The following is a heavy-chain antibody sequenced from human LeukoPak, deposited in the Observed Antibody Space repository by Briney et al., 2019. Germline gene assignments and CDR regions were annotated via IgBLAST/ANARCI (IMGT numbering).Heavy chain of an antibody. CDR3: ARRLGSSADGILKYYFDY. CDR1: GVSIISSNYY. Sequence: SETLSLTCTVSGVSIISSNYYWGWFRQPPGKGLEWIASVFYTGSTRHNPSLKSRVTISVDTYKNEFSLNLSSVTAEDTAVYYCARRLGSSADGILKYYFDYWGQGTLVTVSS. CDR2: VFYTGST. V-gene: IGHV4-39*01. D-gene: IGHD6-13*01. J-gene: IGHJ4*02.